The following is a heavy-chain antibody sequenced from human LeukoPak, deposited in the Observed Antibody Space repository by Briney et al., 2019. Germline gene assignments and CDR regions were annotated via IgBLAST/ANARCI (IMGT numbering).Heavy chain of an antibody. D-gene: IGHD6-13*01. V-gene: IGHV5-51*01. Sequence: GESLKISCKGSGYSFTSYWIGWVRQMPGKGLEWMGIIYPGDSDTRYSPSFQGQVTISADKSISTAYLQWSSLKAPDTAMYYCARLAAAGIHYYYYYMDVWGKGTTVTVSS. CDR3: ARLAAAGIHYYYYYMDV. J-gene: IGHJ6*03. CDR2: IYPGDSDT. CDR1: GYSFTSYW.